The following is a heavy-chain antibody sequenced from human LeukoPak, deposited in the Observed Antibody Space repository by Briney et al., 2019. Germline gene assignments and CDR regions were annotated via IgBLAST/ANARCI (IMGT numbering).Heavy chain of an antibody. D-gene: IGHD3-16*01. CDR1: GFTFSIHG. J-gene: IGHJ4*02. CDR3: AKVWWGKRTLDY. V-gene: IGHV3-23*01. Sequence: GGSLRLSCVAPGFTFSIHGISWVRQAPGKGLEWVSTISGGDDSTYYTDSVRGRFTISRDNSKNTLYLQMNSLRAEDTALYYCAKVWWGKRTLDYWGQGNQVTVSS. CDR2: ISGGDDST.